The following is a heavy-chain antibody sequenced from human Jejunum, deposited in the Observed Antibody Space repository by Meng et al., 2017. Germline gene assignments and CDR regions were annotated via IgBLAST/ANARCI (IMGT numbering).Heavy chain of an antibody. CDR3: ASTPDFGSGAFYTLYWFER. CDR2: LYTNGTA. CDR1: GASISGYY. V-gene: IGHV4-4*07. D-gene: IGHD3-10*01. J-gene: IGHJ5*02. Sequence: SETLSLTCSVSGASISGYYWTWIRQPAGKRLEWIGRLYTNGTANYNPSLKSRVSMSTDTSKNQFSLKLTSVTAADTAVYYCASTPDFGSGAFYTLYWFERWGQGTLVTVSS.